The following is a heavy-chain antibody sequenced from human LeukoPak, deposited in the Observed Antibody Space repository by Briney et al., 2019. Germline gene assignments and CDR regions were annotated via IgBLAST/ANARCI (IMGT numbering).Heavy chain of an antibody. CDR1: GDSIGSYF. J-gene: IGHJ3*02. CDR3: ARDGVYCSGGSCNDAFDI. V-gene: IGHV4-59*01. CDR2: IYHSGST. D-gene: IGHD2-15*01. Sequence: PSETLSLTCTVSGDSIGSYFWSWIRQSPGKGLEWIGHIYHSGSTNYNPSLKSRVSISVDTSKNQFSLKLTSVTSADTAVYYCARDGVYCSGGSCNDAFDIWGQGTMVTVSS.